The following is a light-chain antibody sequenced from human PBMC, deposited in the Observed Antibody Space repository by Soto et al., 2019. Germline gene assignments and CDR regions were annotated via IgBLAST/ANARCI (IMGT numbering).Light chain of an antibody. CDR1: QSVSNF. Sequence: EIVLTQSPATLSLSPGERATLSCRASQSVSNFLAWYQQKPGQAPRLLISDASNRAPGIPGTFSGSGSGTDFSLTISSLEPEDFAVYYCQQRSNWPWTFGQGTKVEIK. CDR3: QQRSNWPWT. CDR2: DAS. V-gene: IGKV3-11*01. J-gene: IGKJ1*01.